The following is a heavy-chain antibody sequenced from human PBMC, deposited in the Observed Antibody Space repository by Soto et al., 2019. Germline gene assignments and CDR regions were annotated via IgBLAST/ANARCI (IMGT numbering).Heavy chain of an antibody. J-gene: IGHJ6*02. V-gene: IGHV4-39*01. Sequence: KTSETLSLTCTVSGGSISSSSYYWGWIRQPPGKGLEWIGSIYYSGSTYYNPSLKSRVTISVDTSKNQFSLKLSSVTAADTAVYYCARDTVTPPYYYYYYGMDVWGQGTTVTVSS. CDR1: GGSISSSSYY. CDR3: ARDTVTPPYYYYYYGMDV. CDR2: IYYSGST. D-gene: IGHD4-4*01.